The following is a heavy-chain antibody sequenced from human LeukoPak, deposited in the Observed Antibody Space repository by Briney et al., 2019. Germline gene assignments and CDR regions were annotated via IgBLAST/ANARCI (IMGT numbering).Heavy chain of an antibody. CDR2: LDPEDGET. D-gene: IGHD5-24*01. Sequence: ASVTVSCKVSGHTLSEISMHGVRQARGKGLAWMGSLDPEDGETMYAENFQGRFTMTEDTSRDTAYMELSSLRSEDTAVYYCARGVRPGDGYNYYFDYWGQGTLVTVSS. J-gene: IGHJ4*02. CDR3: ARGVRPGDGYNYYFDY. V-gene: IGHV1-24*01. CDR1: GHTLSEIS.